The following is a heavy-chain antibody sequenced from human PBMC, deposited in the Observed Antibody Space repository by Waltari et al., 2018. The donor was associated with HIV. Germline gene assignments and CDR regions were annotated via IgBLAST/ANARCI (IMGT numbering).Heavy chain of an antibody. CDR2: IYSGGNT. CDR1: GFSVCRTY. Sequence: EVQLVESGGGLVQPGGSRRLSWAASGFSVCRTYMNWVRPAPGKGLELVSVIYSGGNTYYADSVKGRFTISRDNSKNTLYLQMNSLRAEDTAVYYCARDGAYGDYGLEDYWGQGTLVTVSS. CDR3: ARDGAYGDYGLEDY. D-gene: IGHD4-17*01. V-gene: IGHV3-66*01. J-gene: IGHJ4*02.